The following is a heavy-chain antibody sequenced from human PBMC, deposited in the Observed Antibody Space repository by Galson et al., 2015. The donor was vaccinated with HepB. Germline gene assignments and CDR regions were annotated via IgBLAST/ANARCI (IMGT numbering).Heavy chain of an antibody. V-gene: IGHV1-18*01. D-gene: IGHD3-16*01. Sequence: SVKVSCKASGYTFTNYGINWVRQAPGQGLEWMGWISGYNGHTKYAQKVQGRVTMTTDTSTSTAYMELRSLRSDDTAVYYCARDTSYVDSSISYWGQGTLVTVSS. CDR3: ARDTSYVDSSISY. CDR2: ISGYNGHT. CDR1: GYTFTNYG. J-gene: IGHJ4*02.